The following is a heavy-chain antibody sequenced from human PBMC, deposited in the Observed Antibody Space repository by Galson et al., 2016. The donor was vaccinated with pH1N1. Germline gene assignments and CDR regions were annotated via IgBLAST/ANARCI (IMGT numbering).Heavy chain of an antibody. CDR2: IFTRGTT. D-gene: IGHD2-8*01. Sequence: LSLTCTVSGDSVTSGSYYWSWVRQPAGKGLEWVGHIFTRGTTNYNPSLKSRVTLSVDTSKNQFSLKVTSVTAADTAVYYCARAGGILYDFDYWGQGSLVTVTS. J-gene: IGHJ4*02. V-gene: IGHV4-61*09. CDR3: ARAGGILYDFDY. CDR1: GDSVTSGSYY.